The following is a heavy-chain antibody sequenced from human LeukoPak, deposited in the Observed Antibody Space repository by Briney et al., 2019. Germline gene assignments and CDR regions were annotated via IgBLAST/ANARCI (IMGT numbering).Heavy chain of an antibody. CDR1: GFTFSSYW. CDR2: ISVSGHRT. V-gene: IGHV3-23*01. Sequence: GGSLRLSCAASGFTFSSYWMSWVRQAPGKGLEWISGISVSGHRTYHAASVKGRFTISRDNSNNMVYLQMNSLRAEDTAVYYCARLNIVVVPAAGNWFDPWGQGTLVTVSS. J-gene: IGHJ5*02. CDR3: ARLNIVVVPAAGNWFDP. D-gene: IGHD2-2*01.